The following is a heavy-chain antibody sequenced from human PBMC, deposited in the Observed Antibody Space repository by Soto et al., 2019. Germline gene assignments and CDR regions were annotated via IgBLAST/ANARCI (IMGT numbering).Heavy chain of an antibody. CDR3: AKRANWSYGQGPEGYYFDY. CDR1: GFTFSSYA. J-gene: IGHJ4*02. Sequence: GSLRLSCAASGFTFSSYAMSWVRQAPGKGLEWVSAISGSGGSTYYADSVKGRFTISRDNSKNTLYLQMNSLRAEDTAVYYCAKRANWSYGQGPEGYYFDYWGQGTLVTVSS. D-gene: IGHD1-7*01. V-gene: IGHV3-23*01. CDR2: ISGSGGST.